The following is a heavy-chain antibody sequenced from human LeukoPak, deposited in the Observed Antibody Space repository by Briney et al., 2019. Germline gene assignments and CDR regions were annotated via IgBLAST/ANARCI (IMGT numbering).Heavy chain of an antibody. CDR3: ARAGRAGTRKPRPSWFDP. CDR1: GDSVSSNSAT. CDR2: TYYRSKWYN. V-gene: IGHV6-1*01. D-gene: IGHD6-19*01. J-gene: IGHJ5*02. Sequence: SQTLSLTCAISGDSVSSNSATWDWIRQSPSRGLEWLGRTYYRSKWYNDYAVSVKSRVTINPDTSKNQFSLRLSSVTAADTAVYYCARAGRAGTRKPRPSWFDPWGQGTLVTVSS.